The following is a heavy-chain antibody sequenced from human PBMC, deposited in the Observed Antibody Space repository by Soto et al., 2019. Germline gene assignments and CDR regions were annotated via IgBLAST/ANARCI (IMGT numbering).Heavy chain of an antibody. V-gene: IGHV1-2*04. Sequence: ASVKVSCKASGYTFTGYYMHWVRQAPGQGLEWMGWINPNSGGTNYAQKFQGWVTMTRDTSISTAYMELSRLRSDDTAVYYCARGGGGITMVRGVIPEGLYYYYYYMDVWGKGTKVTVSS. D-gene: IGHD3-10*01. CDR1: GYTFTGYY. CDR3: ARGGGGITMVRGVIPEGLYYYYYYMDV. J-gene: IGHJ6*03. CDR2: INPNSGGT.